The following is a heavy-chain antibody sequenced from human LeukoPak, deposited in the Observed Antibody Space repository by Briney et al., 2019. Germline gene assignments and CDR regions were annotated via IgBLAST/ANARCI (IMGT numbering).Heavy chain of an antibody. V-gene: IGHV1-18*01. CDR2: ISGFNGAT. Sequence: ASVKVSCKASGYSFTIYGIGWVRQAPGRGLEWMGWISGFNGATNYAQKFQGRVSMTLDTSTNTTYMDLRTVTPDDTAIYYCARALPGAATAHNWFDPWGQGTLVTVSS. CDR1: GYSFTIYG. CDR3: ARALPGAATAHNWFDP. D-gene: IGHD6-13*01. J-gene: IGHJ5*02.